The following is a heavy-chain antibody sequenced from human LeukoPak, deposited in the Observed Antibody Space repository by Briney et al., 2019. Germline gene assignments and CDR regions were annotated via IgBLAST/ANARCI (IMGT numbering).Heavy chain of an antibody. V-gene: IGHV4-39*01. CDR1: GGSISGSSYY. CDR2: IYYSGST. D-gene: IGHD3-3*01. CDR3: AVSRASLEWLFFH. Sequence: PSETLSLTCTVSGGSISGSSYYWGWIRQPPGKGLEWIGSIYYSGSTYYNPSLKSRVTISVDTSKNQFSLKLSSVTAADTAVYYCAVSRASLEWLFFHWGQGTLVTVSS. J-gene: IGHJ4*02.